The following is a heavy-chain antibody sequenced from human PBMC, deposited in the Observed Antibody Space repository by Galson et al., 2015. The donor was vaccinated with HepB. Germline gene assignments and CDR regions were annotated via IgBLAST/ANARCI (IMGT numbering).Heavy chain of an antibody. D-gene: IGHD2-15*01. Sequence: SLRLSCAASGFSFTRYAMTWVRQAPGKGLEWVSSITSSGGNSYYTDSVKGRFTVSRDISKNTLLLQLNSLRAEDTAMYFCAKDGIMVANNPYHFQYWGQGTLVTVSS. V-gene: IGHV3-23*01. CDR1: GFSFTRYA. J-gene: IGHJ4*02. CDR2: ITSSGGNS. CDR3: AKDGIMVANNPYHFQY.